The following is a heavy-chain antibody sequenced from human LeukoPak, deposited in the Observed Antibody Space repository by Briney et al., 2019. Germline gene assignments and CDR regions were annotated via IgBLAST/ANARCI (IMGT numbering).Heavy chain of an antibody. CDR1: GFTFSSYE. J-gene: IGHJ4*02. CDR2: ISSSGSSI. Sequence: QPGGSLRLSCAASGFTFSSYEMNWVRQAPGKGLEWVSYISSSGSSIYYADSVKGRFTISRDNAKNSLYLQMNSLRAEDTAVYYCAKGGGTAAAAVYFDYWGQGTLVTVSS. V-gene: IGHV3-48*03. D-gene: IGHD6-13*01. CDR3: AKGGGTAAAAVYFDY.